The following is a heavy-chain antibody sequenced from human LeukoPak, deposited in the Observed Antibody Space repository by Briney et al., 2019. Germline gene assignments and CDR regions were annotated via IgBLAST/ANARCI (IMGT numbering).Heavy chain of an antibody. CDR2: INTDGSST. J-gene: IGHJ4*02. CDR3: ATQAGITIFGRYFDY. Sequence: PGGSLLLSCAASGFTFSNSWMNWVRQAPGKGLLWVSRINTDGSSTTYADSVKGRFTISRDNAKNTLYLQMNSLRAEDTGVYYCATQAGITIFGRYFDYWGQGTLVTVSS. D-gene: IGHD3-3*01. CDR1: GFTFSNSW. V-gene: IGHV3-74*01.